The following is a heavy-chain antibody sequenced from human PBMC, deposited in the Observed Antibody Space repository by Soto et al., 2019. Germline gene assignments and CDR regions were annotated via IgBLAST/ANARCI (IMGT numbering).Heavy chain of an antibody. Sequence: EVQLLGSGGGLVQPGGSLRLSCATSGFSFSTYPMSWVRQVPGKGLEWVTAISANGRGTSYADSVKGRFTILRDNSKNTLFLQMNSLRADDTAVYFCVKKRSYDRTNYDHFDYWGQGTLVTVSS. CDR1: GFSFSTYP. J-gene: IGHJ4*02. CDR3: VKKRSYDRTNYDHFDY. V-gene: IGHV3-23*01. CDR2: ISANGRGT. D-gene: IGHD3-22*01.